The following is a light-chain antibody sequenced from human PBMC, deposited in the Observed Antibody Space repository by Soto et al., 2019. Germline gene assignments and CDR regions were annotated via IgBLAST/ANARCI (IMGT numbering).Light chain of an antibody. J-gene: IGLJ1*01. Sequence: QSALTQPASVSGSPGQSITISCTGTSSDFGGYNYVSWYQQHPGKAPRFVIYDVTNRPSGVSNRFSGSKSGNTASLTISGLQAEDEADYYCSSYTTSNNRQVVFGTGTKVTVL. CDR1: SSDFGGYNY. CDR2: DVT. CDR3: SSYTTSNNRQVV. V-gene: IGLV2-14*01.